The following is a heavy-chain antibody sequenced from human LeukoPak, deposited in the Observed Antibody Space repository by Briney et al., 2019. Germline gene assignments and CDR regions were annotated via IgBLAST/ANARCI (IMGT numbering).Heavy chain of an antibody. Sequence: PSETLSLTCTVSGGSISNYYWSWIRQPPGKGLEWIGSIYHSGSTYYNPSLKSRVTISVDTSKNQFSLKLSSVTAADTAVYYCARVTYCGGDCYSITGFQHWGQGTLVTVSS. CDR3: ARVTYCGGDCYSITGFQH. J-gene: IGHJ1*01. CDR2: IYHSGST. D-gene: IGHD2-21*02. CDR1: GGSISNYY. V-gene: IGHV4-38-2*02.